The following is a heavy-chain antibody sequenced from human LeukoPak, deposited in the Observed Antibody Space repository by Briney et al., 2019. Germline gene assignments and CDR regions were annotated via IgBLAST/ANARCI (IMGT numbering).Heavy chain of an antibody. D-gene: IGHD5-18*01. CDR1: GGSISSSSHY. J-gene: IGHJ4*02. CDR3: AREDTGMAPGFDY. Sequence: SETLSLTCTVSGGSISSSSHYWGWIRQPPGKGLEWIGTIYYSGITYYNPSLRSRVTISLDTSKNQFSLNLNSVTAADTAVYYCAREDTGMAPGFDYWGQGTLVTVSS. V-gene: IGHV4-39*07. CDR2: IYYSGIT.